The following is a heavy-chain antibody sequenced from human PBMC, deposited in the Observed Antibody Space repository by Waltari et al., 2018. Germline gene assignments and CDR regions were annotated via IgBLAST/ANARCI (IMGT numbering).Heavy chain of an antibody. CDR2: ITSGGGET. J-gene: IGHJ4*02. CDR3: AKEIHTIGRPCFDC. CDR1: GFTFSNFA. Sequence: QLLESGGGWIQPGGSLRLSCVASGFTFSNFAISWVRQAPGKGLEGGSGITSGGGETYYADSVRGRFTISRDNARNRLYLQMNSLRDEDTAVYYCAKEIHTIGRPCFDCWGQGVRVTVSS. V-gene: IGHV3-23*01.